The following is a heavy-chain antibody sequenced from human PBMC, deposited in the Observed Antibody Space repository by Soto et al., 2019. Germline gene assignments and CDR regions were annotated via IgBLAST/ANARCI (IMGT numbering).Heavy chain of an antibody. V-gene: IGHV4-31*03. CDR3: AREAPYDSSGYYPSALGY. Sequence: QVQLQESGPGLVKPSQTLSLTCTVSGGSISSGGYYWSWIRQHPGKGLEWIGYIYYSGSTYYNPSLKSRVTRSVDTAKNQFSLKLSSVTAADTAVYYCAREAPYDSSGYYPSALGYWGQGTLVTVSS. J-gene: IGHJ4*02. D-gene: IGHD3-22*01. CDR2: IYYSGST. CDR1: GGSISSGGYY.